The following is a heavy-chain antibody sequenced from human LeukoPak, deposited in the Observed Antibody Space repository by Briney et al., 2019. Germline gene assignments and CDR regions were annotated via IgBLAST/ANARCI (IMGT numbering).Heavy chain of an antibody. CDR1: GYSISSGYY. CDR2: IYHSGST. Sequence: SETLSLTCTVSGYSISSGYYWGWIRQPPGKGLEWIGSIYHSGSTYYNPSLKSRVTISVDTSKNQFSLKLSSVTAADTAVYYCARDQGTTYYDFWSGYYTGYFDYWGQGTLVTVSS. CDR3: ARDQGTTYYDFWSGYYTGYFDY. D-gene: IGHD3-3*01. J-gene: IGHJ4*02. V-gene: IGHV4-38-2*02.